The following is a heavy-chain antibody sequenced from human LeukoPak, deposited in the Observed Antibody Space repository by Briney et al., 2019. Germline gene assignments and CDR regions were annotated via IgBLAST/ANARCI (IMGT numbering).Heavy chain of an antibody. Sequence: KPGAPVKVSCEASGYTFTSYDINWVRQATGQGLEWMGWMNPNSGNTGYAQKFQGRVTMTRNTSISTAYMELSSLRSEDTAVYYCARLYGDYWYFDLWGRGTLVTVSS. CDR2: MNPNSGNT. J-gene: IGHJ2*01. CDR3: ARLYGDYWYFDL. V-gene: IGHV1-8*01. D-gene: IGHD4-17*01. CDR1: GYTFTSYD.